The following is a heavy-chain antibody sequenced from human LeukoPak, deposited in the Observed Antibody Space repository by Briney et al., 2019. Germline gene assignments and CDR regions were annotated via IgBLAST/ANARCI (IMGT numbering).Heavy chain of an antibody. CDR1: GYSSTNYW. D-gene: IGHD2-2*01. J-gene: IGHJ6*02. V-gene: IGHV5-51*01. CDR3: ATTRVVSDANYYYGLDV. CDR2: IYSGDSDT. Sequence: GESLQISCKGSGYSSTNYWIGWVRQMPGKGLEWMGIIYSGDSDTRYSPSFQGQVTISADKSISTAYLQWSSLKASDTAMYYCATTRVVSDANYYYGLDVWGQGTTVTVSS.